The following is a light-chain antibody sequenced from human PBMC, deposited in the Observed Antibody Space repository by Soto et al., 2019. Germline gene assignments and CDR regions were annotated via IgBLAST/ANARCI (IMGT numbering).Light chain of an antibody. CDR2: EVS. V-gene: IGLV2-8*01. Sequence: QSALTQPPSASGSPGQSVTISCTGTSSDVGGYNYVSWYQQHPGKAPKLMFYEVSKRPSGVPDRFSGSKSGNTASLTVSGLQAEDEADYYCSSYAGSNHVFGTGTKLTVL. CDR1: SSDVGGYNY. CDR3: SSYAGSNHV. J-gene: IGLJ1*01.